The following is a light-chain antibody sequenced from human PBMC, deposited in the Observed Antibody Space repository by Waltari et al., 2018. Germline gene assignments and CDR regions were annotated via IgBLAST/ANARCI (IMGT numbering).Light chain of an antibody. CDR3: QAWDSGTVV. CDR1: QLGGKY. CDR2: QDD. J-gene: IGLJ2*01. Sequence: SYELTQPPSVSVSPGQTASITCSGDQLGGKYASWYQQKPGKSPVLVIYQDDKRPSGIPERFSGSNSGNTATLTISGTQAMDEADFYCQAWDSGTVVFGGGTKLTVL. V-gene: IGLV3-1*01.